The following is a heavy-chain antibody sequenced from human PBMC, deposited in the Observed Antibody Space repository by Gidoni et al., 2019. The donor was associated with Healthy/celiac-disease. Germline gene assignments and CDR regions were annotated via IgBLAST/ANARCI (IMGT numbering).Heavy chain of an antibody. V-gene: IGHV1-46*01. CDR2: INPRGGST. J-gene: IGHJ5*02. D-gene: IGHD3-10*01. CDR3: ARDGGAYYYGSGSYYEPINWFDP. Sequence: QVQLVQSGAAVKKPGASVKVSCKASGYTFTSLYMHWVRQAPGQGLEWMGIINPRGGSTSYEQKFQGRVTMTRDTSTSTVYMGLSSLRSEDTAVYYCARDGGAYYYGSGSYYEPINWFDPWGQGTLVTVSS. CDR1: GYTFTSLY.